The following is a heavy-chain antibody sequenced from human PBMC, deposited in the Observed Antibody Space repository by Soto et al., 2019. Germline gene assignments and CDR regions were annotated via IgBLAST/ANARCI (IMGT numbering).Heavy chain of an antibody. Sequence: PSETLSLTCAVYGGSFSGYYWSWIRQPPGKGLEWIGEINHSGSTNYNPSLKSRVTISVDTSKNQFSLKLSSVTAADTAVYYCARTGYYYGSGSYYGYWGQGTLVTSPQ. CDR2: INHSGST. V-gene: IGHV4-34*01. CDR1: GGSFSGYY. CDR3: ARTGYYYGSGSYYGY. J-gene: IGHJ4*02. D-gene: IGHD3-10*01.